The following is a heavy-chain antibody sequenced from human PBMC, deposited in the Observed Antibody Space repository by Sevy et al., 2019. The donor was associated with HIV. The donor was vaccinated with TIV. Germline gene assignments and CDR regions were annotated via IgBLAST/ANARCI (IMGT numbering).Heavy chain of an antibody. Sequence: GGSLRLSCAASGFSFSSYAMHWVRQAPGKGLEWVAEISYDGSNKYYADSVKGRFTNSRDNSKNTLYLQMNSLRAEDTGVYFCSREDYYFIMDVWGQGTTVTVSS. CDR1: GFSFSSYA. J-gene: IGHJ6*02. CDR3: SREDYYFIMDV. V-gene: IGHV3-30*04. CDR2: ISYDGSNK.